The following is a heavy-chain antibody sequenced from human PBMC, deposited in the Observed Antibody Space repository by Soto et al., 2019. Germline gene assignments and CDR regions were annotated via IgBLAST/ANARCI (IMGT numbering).Heavy chain of an antibody. D-gene: IGHD2-2*01. CDR3: SRSQGSSTSLEIYYYYYYGMDV. CDR1: GGTFGSYA. V-gene: IGHV1-69*01. J-gene: IGHJ6*02. Sequence: QVQLVQSGAEVKKPESSVKVSCKASGGTFGSYAISWVRQAPGQGLEWMGGSIPIPGTANYAQKFQGRVTIAADESTSTAYMELSSLRSEDTAVYYCSRSQGSSTSLEIYYYYYYGMDVWGQGTTVTVSS. CDR2: SIPIPGTA.